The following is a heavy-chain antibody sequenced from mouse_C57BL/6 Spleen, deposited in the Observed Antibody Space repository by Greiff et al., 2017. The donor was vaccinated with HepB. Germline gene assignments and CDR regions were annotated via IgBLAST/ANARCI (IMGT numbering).Heavy chain of an antibody. CDR2: ISDGGSYT. Sequence: EVHLVESGGGLVKPGGSLKLSCAASGFTFSSYAMSWVRQTPEKRLEWVATISDGGSYTYYPDNVKGRFTISRDNAKNNLYLQMSHLKSEDTAMYYCARDEGYDGAMDYWGQGTSVTVSS. J-gene: IGHJ4*01. D-gene: IGHD2-2*01. CDR1: GFTFSSYA. V-gene: IGHV5-4*01. CDR3: ARDEGYDGAMDY.